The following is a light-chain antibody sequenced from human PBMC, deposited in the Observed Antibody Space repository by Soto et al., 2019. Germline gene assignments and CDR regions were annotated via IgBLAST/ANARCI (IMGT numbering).Light chain of an antibody. CDR3: QTWGAGFSVV. CDR1: SGHSSYA. J-gene: IGLJ2*01. V-gene: IGLV4-69*01. CDR2: VNSDGSH. Sequence: QLVLTQSPSASASLGVSVKLTCTLSSGHSSYAIAWHQQQPEKGPRYLMKVNSDGSHNKGDGIPDRFSGSSSGAERYLTISSLQSEDEADYYCQTWGAGFSVVFGGGTKLTVL.